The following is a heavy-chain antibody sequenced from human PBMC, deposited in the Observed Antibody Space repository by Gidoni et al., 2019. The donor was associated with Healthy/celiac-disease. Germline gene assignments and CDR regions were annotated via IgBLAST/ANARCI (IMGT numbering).Heavy chain of an antibody. CDR3: ARVWGVAGTLYYYYGMDV. CDR2: INSDGSST. Sequence: EVQLVASGGGLVQPGGSLRLSCAASGFTFSRYCLHWVRQAPGKGLVWVSRINSDGSSTSYADSVKGRFTISRDNAKNTLYLQMNSLRAEDTAVYYCARVWGVAGTLYYYYGMDVWGQGTTVTVSS. CDR1: GFTFSRYC. D-gene: IGHD6-19*01. J-gene: IGHJ6*02. V-gene: IGHV3-74*01.